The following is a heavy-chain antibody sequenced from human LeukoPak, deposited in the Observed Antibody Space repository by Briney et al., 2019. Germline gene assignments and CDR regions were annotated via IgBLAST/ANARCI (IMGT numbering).Heavy chain of an antibody. V-gene: IGHV3-30-3*01. D-gene: IGHD6-19*01. CDR3: AKAGLAGTIQAYFQH. J-gene: IGHJ1*01. CDR1: GFTFSSYA. Sequence: GSLRLSCAASGFTFSSYAMHWVRQAPGKGLEWVAVISYDGSNKYYADSVKGRFTISRDNSKNTLYLQMNSLRAEDTAVYYCAKAGLAGTIQAYFQHWGQGTLVTVSS. CDR2: ISYDGSNK.